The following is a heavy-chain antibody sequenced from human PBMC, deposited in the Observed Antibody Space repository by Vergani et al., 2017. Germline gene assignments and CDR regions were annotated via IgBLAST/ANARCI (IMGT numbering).Heavy chain of an antibody. J-gene: IGHJ4*02. D-gene: IGHD6-19*01. CDR3: ARDLKASGWYGDY. CDR2: INPNSGGT. Sequence: QVQLVQSGAEVKKPGASVKVSCKASGYTFTGYYMHWVRQAPGQGLEWMGWINPNSGGTNYAQKFQGRVTMTRNTSISTAYMELRSLRSDDTAVYYCARDLKASGWYGDYWGQGTLVTVSS. CDR1: GYTFTGYY. V-gene: IGHV1-2*02.